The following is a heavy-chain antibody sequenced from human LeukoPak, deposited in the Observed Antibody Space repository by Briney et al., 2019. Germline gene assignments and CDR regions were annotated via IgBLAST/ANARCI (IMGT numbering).Heavy chain of an antibody. J-gene: IGHJ4*02. CDR2: ISSSSGNTI. Sequence: PGGSLRLSCAASGFTFSSYEMNWVRQAPGKGLEWLSYISSSSGNTIYYADSVKGRFTISRDNAKNSLYLQMNSLRAEDTAVYYCARGGSYGSLLDYWGQGTLATVSS. CDR3: ARGGSYGSLLDY. V-gene: IGHV3-48*03. D-gene: IGHD1-26*01. CDR1: GFTFSSYE.